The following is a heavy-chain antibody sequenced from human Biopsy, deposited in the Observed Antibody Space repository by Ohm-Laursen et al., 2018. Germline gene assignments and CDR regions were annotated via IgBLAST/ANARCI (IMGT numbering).Heavy chain of an antibody. Sequence: SDTLSLTCSLSGGSLNFYYWSWIRQPPGKGLEWIGYMYYSGSTKYSPSLKNRVTVSFDTSRNQFSLKLTSMTPADTAVYYCVRGRSPATYWGQGALVIVSS. J-gene: IGHJ4*02. CDR3: VRGRSPATY. CDR1: GGSLNFYY. D-gene: IGHD3-16*01. V-gene: IGHV4-59*07. CDR2: MYYSGST.